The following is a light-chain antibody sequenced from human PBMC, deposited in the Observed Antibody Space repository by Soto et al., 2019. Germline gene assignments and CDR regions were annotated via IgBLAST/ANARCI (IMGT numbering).Light chain of an antibody. V-gene: IGLV1-47*01. CDR3: AAWDDSLSGVV. CDR1: SSNIGSHY. J-gene: IGLJ2*01. Sequence: QSVLTQPPSASGTPGQRVTISCSGSSSNIGSHYVYWYQQLPGTAPKLLIYRNNQRPSGVPDRFSGSKSGTSASLAISGLRSEDEADYYCAAWDDSLSGVVVGGGTQLTVL. CDR2: RNN.